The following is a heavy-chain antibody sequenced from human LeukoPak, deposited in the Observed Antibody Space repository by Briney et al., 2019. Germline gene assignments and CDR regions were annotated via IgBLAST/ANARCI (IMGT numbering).Heavy chain of an antibody. CDR3: ARAQDRLRFLAIDP. V-gene: IGHV3-30-3*01. CDR1: GFTFSSYA. J-gene: IGHJ5*02. D-gene: IGHD3-3*01. CDR2: ISYDGSNK. Sequence: GGSLGLSCAASGFTFSSYAMHWVRQAPGKGLEWVAVISYDGSNKYYTDSVKGRFTISRDNSKNTLYLQMNSLRAEDTAVYYCARAQDRLRFLAIDPWGQGTLVTVSS.